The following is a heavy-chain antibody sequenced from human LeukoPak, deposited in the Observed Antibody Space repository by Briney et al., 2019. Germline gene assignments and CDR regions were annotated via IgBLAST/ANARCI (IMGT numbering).Heavy chain of an antibody. J-gene: IGHJ5*02. D-gene: IGHD5-18*01. V-gene: IGHV4-34*01. CDR3: ARSRRGYGYGYWFDP. Sequence: SETLSLTCAVYGGSFSGYYWSWIRQPPGKGLEWIGEINHSGSTNYNASLKSRVTISVDTSKNQFSLKLSSVSAADTAVYYCARSRRGYGYGYWFDPWGQGTLVTVSS. CDR1: GGSFSGYY. CDR2: INHSGST.